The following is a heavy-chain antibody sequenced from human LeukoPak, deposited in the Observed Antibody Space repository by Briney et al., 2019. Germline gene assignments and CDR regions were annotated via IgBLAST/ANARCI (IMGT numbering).Heavy chain of an antibody. V-gene: IGHV3-20*04. D-gene: IGHD1-26*01. CDR1: GFTFDEYG. CDR2: INWNGGST. CDR3: ARDTDSGSYGGGFPL. Sequence: GGSLRLSCAASGFTFDEYGMSWVRQAPGRGGEWVAGINWNGGSTAYADSVKGGFTISRDNAKNSLYLQMNSLRAEDTALYYCARDTDSGSYGGGFPLWGQGTLVTVSS. J-gene: IGHJ4*02.